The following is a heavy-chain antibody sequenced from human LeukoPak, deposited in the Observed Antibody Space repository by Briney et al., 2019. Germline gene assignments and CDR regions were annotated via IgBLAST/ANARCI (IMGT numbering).Heavy chain of an antibody. V-gene: IGHV1-2*02. Sequence: ASVKVSCKASGYTYTGYYIHWVRRAPGRGLEWVGWINTNTGATDYAQRFQGRVTMTRDTSIGTAYMDLSRLRSDDTAVYYCARVQRAYYTGLDVWGQGTTVSVSS. J-gene: IGHJ6*02. CDR2: INTNTGAT. CDR3: ARVQRAYYTGLDV. CDR1: GYTYTGYY.